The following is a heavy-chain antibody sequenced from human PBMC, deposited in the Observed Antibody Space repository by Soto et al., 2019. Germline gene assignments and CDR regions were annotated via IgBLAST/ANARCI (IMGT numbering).Heavy chain of an antibody. V-gene: IGHV1-69*01. CDR2: IIPVFGTT. CDR1: GGTFSNYT. J-gene: IGHJ6*02. CDR3: ARSSPYIVVRKPTGNQDYYGMDV. Sequence: QVQLVQSGAEVKKPGSSVKVFCKASGGTFSNYTISWVRQAPGQGLEWMGGIIPVFGTTHYEQKFQGRVTITADGSTSTAYMKLSSLRSADTAVYYCARSSPYIVVRKPTGNQDYYGMDVWGQGTTVTVSS. D-gene: IGHD2-2*01.